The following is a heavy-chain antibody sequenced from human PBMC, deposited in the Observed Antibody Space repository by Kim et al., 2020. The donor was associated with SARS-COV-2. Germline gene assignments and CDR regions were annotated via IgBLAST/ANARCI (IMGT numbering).Heavy chain of an antibody. CDR1: GFTFSSYW. V-gene: IGHV3-7*01. CDR2: IKQDGSEK. J-gene: IGHJ6*02. Sequence: GGSLRLSCAASGFTFSSYWMSWVRQAPGKGLEWVANIKQDGSEKYYVDSVKGRFTISRDNAKNSLYLQMNSLRAEDTAVYYCARDNSDCSSTSCYGGVYYYYGMDVWGQGTTVTVSS. CDR3: ARDNSDCSSTSCYGGVYYYYGMDV. D-gene: IGHD2-2*01.